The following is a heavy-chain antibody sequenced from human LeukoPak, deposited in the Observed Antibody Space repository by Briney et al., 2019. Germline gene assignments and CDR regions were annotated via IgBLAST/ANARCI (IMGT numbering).Heavy chain of an antibody. CDR2: IYYSGST. Sequence: PSETVSLTCTVSGGSISSYYWSWIRQPPGKGLEWIGYIYYSGSTNYNPSLKSRVTISVDTSKNQFSLKLSSVTAADTAVYYCARLVYGSGSSYFDYWGQGTLVTVSS. CDR3: ARLVYGSGSSYFDY. V-gene: IGHV4-59*08. CDR1: GGSISSYY. D-gene: IGHD3-10*01. J-gene: IGHJ4*02.